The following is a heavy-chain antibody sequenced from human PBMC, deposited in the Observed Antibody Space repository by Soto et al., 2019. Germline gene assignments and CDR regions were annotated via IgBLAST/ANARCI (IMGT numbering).Heavy chain of an antibody. CDR2: INPNSGGT. Sequence: GASVKVSCKASGYTFTGYYMHWVRQAPGQGLEWMGWINPNSGGTNYAQKFQGRVTMTRDTSISTAYMELSRLRSDDTAVYYCARTVSDCSSTSCYTFYYYGMDVWGQGXTVTVSS. CDR3: ARTVSDCSSTSCYTFYYYGMDV. J-gene: IGHJ6*02. V-gene: IGHV1-2*02. D-gene: IGHD2-2*02. CDR1: GYTFTGYY.